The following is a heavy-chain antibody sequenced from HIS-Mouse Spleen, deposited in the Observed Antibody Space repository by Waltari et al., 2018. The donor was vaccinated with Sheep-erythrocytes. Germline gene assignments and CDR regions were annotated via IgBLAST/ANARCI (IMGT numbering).Heavy chain of an antibody. CDR2: IYYRGST. D-gene: IGHD3-16*01. CDR3: ARYYDYVWGSFDY. J-gene: IGHJ4*02. Sequence: QLQLQESGPGLVKPSETLSLTCTVSGGSISSSSYYWGWIRQPPGKGLEWIGSIYYRGSTYYNPSLKSRVTISVDTPKNQFSLKLSSVTAADTAVYYCARYYDYVWGSFDYWGQGTLVTVSS. CDR1: GGSISSSSYY. V-gene: IGHV4-39*07.